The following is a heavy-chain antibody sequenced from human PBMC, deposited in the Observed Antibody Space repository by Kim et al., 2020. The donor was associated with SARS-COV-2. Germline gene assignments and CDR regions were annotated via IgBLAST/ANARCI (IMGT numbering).Heavy chain of an antibody. CDR2: IIPILGIA. D-gene: IGHD3-3*01. CDR1: GGTFTSYA. V-gene: IGHV1-69*10. Sequence: SVKVSCKASGGTFTSYAISWVRQAPGQGLEWMGWIIPILGIANYAQKFQGRVTIIADKSTSTAYMELSSLRSEDTAVYYCASEVAYYDFWSGYYGFDYWGQGTLVTVSS. J-gene: IGHJ4*02. CDR3: ASEVAYYDFWSGYYGFDY.